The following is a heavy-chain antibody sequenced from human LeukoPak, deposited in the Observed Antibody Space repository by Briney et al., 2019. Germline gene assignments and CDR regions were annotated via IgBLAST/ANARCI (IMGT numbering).Heavy chain of an antibody. CDR2: IYYSGST. CDR3: AREGGSYRPGAFDI. D-gene: IGHD1-26*01. CDR1: GGSISSHY. Sequence: SETLSLTCTVSGGSISSHYWSWIRQPPGKGLEWIGYIYYSGSTNYNPSLKSRVTISVDTSKNQFSLKLSSVTAADTAVYYRAREGGSYRPGAFDIWGQGTMVTVSS. J-gene: IGHJ3*02. V-gene: IGHV4-59*11.